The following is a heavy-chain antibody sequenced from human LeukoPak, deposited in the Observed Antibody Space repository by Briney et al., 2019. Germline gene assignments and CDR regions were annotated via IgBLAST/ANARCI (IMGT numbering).Heavy chain of an antibody. CDR3: ARGGRFKDY. CDR2: IYYSGST. V-gene: IGHV4-59*08. Sequence: PSETLSLTCTVSGGSISSYYWSWIRQPPGKGLEWIGYIYYSGSTNYNPSLKSRVTISVDTSKNQFSLKLSSVTAADTAVYYCARGGRFKDYWGQGTLVTVSS. CDR1: GGSISSYY. D-gene: IGHD3-16*01. J-gene: IGHJ4*02.